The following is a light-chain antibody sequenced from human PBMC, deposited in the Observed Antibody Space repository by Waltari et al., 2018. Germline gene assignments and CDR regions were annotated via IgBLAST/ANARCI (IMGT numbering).Light chain of an antibody. V-gene: IGLV2-14*01. J-gene: IGLJ1*01. CDR1: RSDIGSYNY. CDR3: SSFTTSNTLV. Sequence: QSALTQPASVSGSPGQSITIPCPGSRSDIGSYNYVSWYQQNPGKVPKLLIYEVSNRPSGISERFSGSKSGNTASLTISGLQAEDDSDYYCSSFTTSNTLVYGSGTKVTVL. CDR2: EVS.